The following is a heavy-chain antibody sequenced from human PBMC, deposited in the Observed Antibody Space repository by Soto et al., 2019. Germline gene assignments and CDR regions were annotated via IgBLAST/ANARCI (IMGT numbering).Heavy chain of an antibody. CDR2: ISSSSSYI. D-gene: IGHD3-3*01. V-gene: IGHV3-21*01. Sequence: GGSLRLSCAASGFTFSSYSMNWVRQAPGKGLEWVSSISSSSSYIYYADSVKGRFTISRHNAKNSLYLQMNSLRAEDTAVYYCAKELARDSTIFGVVMSYYCMDVWGQGTMVTVSS. CDR3: AKELARDSTIFGVVMSYYCMDV. CDR1: GFTFSSYS. J-gene: IGHJ6*02.